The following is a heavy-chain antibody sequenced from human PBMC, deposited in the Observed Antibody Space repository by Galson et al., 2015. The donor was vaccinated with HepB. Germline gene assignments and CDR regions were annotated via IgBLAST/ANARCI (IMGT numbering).Heavy chain of an antibody. CDR2: IIPIFGTR. Sequence: SVKVSCKASGGIFSTYTITWVRQAPGEGLEWMGGIIPIFGTRNYAQKFQGRVTITADASTSTAYMELSSLRFDDTAVYYCTRETIQGAAFDICGQGTMVTVS. V-gene: IGHV1-69*13. CDR3: TRETIQGAAFDI. CDR1: GGIFSTYT. J-gene: IGHJ3*02. D-gene: IGHD5-24*01.